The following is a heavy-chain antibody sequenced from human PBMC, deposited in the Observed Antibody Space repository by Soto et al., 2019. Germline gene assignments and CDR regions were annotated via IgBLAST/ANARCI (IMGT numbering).Heavy chain of an antibody. D-gene: IGHD6-19*01. V-gene: IGHV4-39*01. CDR2: IFYSGST. CDR1: GDSISSSNYF. Sequence: SETLSLTCTVSGDSISSSNYFWGWIRQPPGKGLEWIGTIFYSGSTYYNPSLKSRVTISVDTSKNQFSLKLTSVTAADTALYYCARRYGWLYFDYWGQGSLITVSS. J-gene: IGHJ4*02. CDR3: ARRYGWLYFDY.